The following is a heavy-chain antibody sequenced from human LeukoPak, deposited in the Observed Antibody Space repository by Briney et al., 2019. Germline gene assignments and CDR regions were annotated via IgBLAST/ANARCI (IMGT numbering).Heavy chain of an antibody. D-gene: IGHD3-22*01. CDR3: DSWGPYYYDSRGYEPTRSDY. CDR1: GFTCSSYA. Sequence: GGSLRLSCAASGFTCSSYAMSWVRQAPGKGLEWVSAISGSGGSTYYADSVKGRLTISRDNSKNPLYLQMNSLRAADTAVYYCDSWGPYYYDSRGYEPTRSDYWGQGTLVTVSS. CDR2: ISGSGGST. J-gene: IGHJ4*02. V-gene: IGHV3-23*01.